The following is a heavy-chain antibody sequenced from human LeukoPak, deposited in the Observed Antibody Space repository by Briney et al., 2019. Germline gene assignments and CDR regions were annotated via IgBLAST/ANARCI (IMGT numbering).Heavy chain of an antibody. CDR3: ARDRGWYDY. CDR1: GFTFSGDW. CDR2: INQDGSEK. J-gene: IGHJ4*02. Sequence: GGSLRLFCAASGFTFSGDWMSWVRQAPGKGLEWVANINQDGSEKHYVDSVEGRFTLSRDNAQNSPYLQMNSLRAEDTAVYYCARDRGWYDYWGQGTLVTVSS. V-gene: IGHV3-7*05. D-gene: IGHD6-19*01.